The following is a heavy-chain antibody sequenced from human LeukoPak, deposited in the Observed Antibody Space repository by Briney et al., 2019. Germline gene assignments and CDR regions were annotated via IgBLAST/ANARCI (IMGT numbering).Heavy chain of an antibody. D-gene: IGHD6-13*01. CDR3: ARDQIAAGLNWFDP. CDR1: GYTFTSYG. CDR2: ISAYNGNT. Sequence: ASVKVSCKASGYTFTSYGISWVREAPGQGLEWMGWISAYNGNTNHAQKLQGRVTMTTDTSTSTAYMELRSLRSDDTAVYYCARDQIAAGLNWFDPWGQGTLVTVSS. J-gene: IGHJ5*02. V-gene: IGHV1-18*01.